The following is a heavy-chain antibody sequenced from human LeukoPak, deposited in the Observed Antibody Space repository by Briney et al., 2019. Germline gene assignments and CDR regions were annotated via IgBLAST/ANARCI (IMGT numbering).Heavy chain of an antibody. V-gene: IGHV4-39*01. CDR3: ARRGVYGSENYFEY. Sequence: PSETLSLTCSVVGASVYSGDYYWAWIRQPPGKSLEYIGSIFYTGSTYDNPSLTGRISMSVDTSQNQFSLNLASVTATDTAVYYCARRGVYGSENYFEYWGRGVLVIVSS. J-gene: IGHJ4*02. D-gene: IGHD3-10*01. CDR1: GASVYSGDYY. CDR2: IFYTGST.